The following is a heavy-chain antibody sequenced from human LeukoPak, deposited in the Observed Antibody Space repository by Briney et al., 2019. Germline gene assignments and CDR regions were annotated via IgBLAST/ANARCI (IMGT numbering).Heavy chain of an antibody. CDR3: ARDREYYYGSGRSHYGMDV. CDR2: TYYRSKWYN. J-gene: IGHJ6*02. D-gene: IGHD3-10*01. Sequence: SPTLSLTCAISGDSVSSNSAAWNWIRQSPSRGLEWLGSTYYRSKWYNDYAVSVKSRITINPDTSKNQFSLQLNSVTPEDTAVYYCARDREYYYGSGRSHYGMDVWGQGTTVTVSS. V-gene: IGHV6-1*01. CDR1: GDSVSSNSAA.